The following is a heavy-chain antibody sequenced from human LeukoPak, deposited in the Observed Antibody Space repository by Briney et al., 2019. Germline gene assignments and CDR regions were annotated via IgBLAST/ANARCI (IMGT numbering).Heavy chain of an antibody. D-gene: IGHD5-18*01. CDR2: INPSGGTT. Sequence: ASVTVSCKASGYTFINYYMHWVRQAPGQGLEWMGIINPSGGTTSYAQNFQGRVTMTRDTSTSTVYMELSSLRSEDTAVYYCAREIGPRQLHLWGSAFDYWGQGTLVTVSS. J-gene: IGHJ4*02. CDR3: AREIGPRQLHLWGSAFDY. V-gene: IGHV1-46*01. CDR1: GYTFINYY.